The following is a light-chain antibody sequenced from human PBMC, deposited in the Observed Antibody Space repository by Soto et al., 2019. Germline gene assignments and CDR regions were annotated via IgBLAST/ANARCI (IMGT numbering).Light chain of an antibody. Sequence: DIQMTQSPSTLSASVGDRVTITCRASQSISSWLAWYQQKPGKAPKLLIYGASSRATGIPDRFSGSGSGTDFTLTISRLEPEDFAVYYCHQYGSSPYTFGQGTKLEIK. V-gene: IGKV1-5*01. CDR2: GAS. CDR3: HQYGSSPYT. CDR1: QSISSW. J-gene: IGKJ2*01.